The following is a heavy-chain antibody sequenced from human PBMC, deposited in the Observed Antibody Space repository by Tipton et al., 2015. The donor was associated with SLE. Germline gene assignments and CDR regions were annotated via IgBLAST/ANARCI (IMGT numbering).Heavy chain of an antibody. CDR2: IYTSGST. CDR1: GGSISSGSYY. D-gene: IGHD3-22*01. Sequence: TLSLTCTVSGGSISSGSYYWSWIRQPAGKGLEWIGYIYTSGSTNYNPALKSRVTISVDTSKNHFSLTLSSVTAADTAVYYCARALSTMILEVPGPFDMWGQGTMVTVSS. CDR3: ARALSTMILEVPGPFDM. V-gene: IGHV4-61*09. J-gene: IGHJ3*02.